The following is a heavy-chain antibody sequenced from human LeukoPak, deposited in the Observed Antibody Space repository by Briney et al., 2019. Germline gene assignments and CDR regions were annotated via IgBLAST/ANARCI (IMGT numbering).Heavy chain of an antibody. CDR1: GGSISSYY. CDR3: ARGPRGYYCGSAFDP. J-gene: IGHJ5*02. D-gene: IGHD3-10*01. Sequence: SETLSLTCTVSGGSISSYYWSWIRQPPGKGLEWIGYIYYSGSTNYNPSLKSRVTISVDTSKNQFSLKLSSVTAADTAVYYCARGPRGYYCGSAFDPWGQGTLVTVSS. V-gene: IGHV4-59*01. CDR2: IYYSGST.